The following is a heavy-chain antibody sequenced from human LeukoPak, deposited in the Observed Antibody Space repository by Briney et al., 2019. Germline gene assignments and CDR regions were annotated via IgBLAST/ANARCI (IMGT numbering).Heavy chain of an antibody. CDR1: GFTFSSYG. D-gene: IGHD3-9*01. CDR3: AKDHPAYYDILTGYHLPYFDY. J-gene: IGHJ4*02. CDR2: IRYDGSNK. Sequence: GGSLRLSCAASGFTFSSYGMHWVRQAPGKGLEWVAFIRYDGSNKCYADSVKGRFTISRDNSKNTLYLQMNSLGAEDTAVYYCAKDHPAYYDILTGYHLPYFDYWGQGTLVTVSS. V-gene: IGHV3-30*02.